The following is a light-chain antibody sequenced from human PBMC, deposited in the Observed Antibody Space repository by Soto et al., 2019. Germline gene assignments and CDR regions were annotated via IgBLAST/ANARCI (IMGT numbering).Light chain of an antibody. Sequence: QSALTQPPSASGSPGQSVTISCTGTSSDVGGYNYVSWYLQHPGKAPKLMIYEVSKRPSGVPDRFSGSKSGNTASLTVSGLQAEDEADYYFSSYAGSNNVIFGGGTKLTVL. CDR1: SSDVGGYNY. CDR3: SSYAGSNNVI. CDR2: EVS. V-gene: IGLV2-8*01. J-gene: IGLJ2*01.